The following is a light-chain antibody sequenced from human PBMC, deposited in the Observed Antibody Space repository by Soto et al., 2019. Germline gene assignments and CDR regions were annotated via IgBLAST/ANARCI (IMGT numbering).Light chain of an antibody. CDR1: SSDVGGYNY. CDR2: DVS. Sequence: QSALTQPRSVSGSPGQSVTISCTGTSSDVGGYNYVSWYLQHPGKAPKLMIYDVSQRPSGVPDRFSGSKSGNTASLTISGLQTEDEAEYYCCSYAGSYVYVFGTGTKVTVL. V-gene: IGLV2-11*01. J-gene: IGLJ1*01. CDR3: CSYAGSYVYV.